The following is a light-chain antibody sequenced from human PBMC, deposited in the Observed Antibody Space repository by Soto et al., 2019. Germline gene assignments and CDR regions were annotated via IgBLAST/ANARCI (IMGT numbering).Light chain of an antibody. V-gene: IGKV1-39*01. CDR2: STS. Sequence: DLQMTQSPSSLSASVGDRVTITCRASQSISRSLNWYQQKPGTAPKFLIYSTSGLHSGVPSRFRGSGAGTDLNLNISGLQPEDFATYYCKKRYTTPRTFGQGTRLEIK. CDR3: KKRYTTPRT. J-gene: IGKJ5*01. CDR1: QSISRS.